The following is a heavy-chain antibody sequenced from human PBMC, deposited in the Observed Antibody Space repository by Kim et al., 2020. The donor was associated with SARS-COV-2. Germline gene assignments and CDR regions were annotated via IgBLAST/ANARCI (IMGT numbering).Heavy chain of an antibody. Sequence: MGWINTNTGNPTYAQGFTGRFVFSLDTSVSTAYLQISSLKAEDTAVYYCASELITIFGVVQNHLGMDVWGQGTTVTVSS. V-gene: IGHV7-4-1*02. D-gene: IGHD3-3*01. CDR3: ASELITIFGVVQNHLGMDV. CDR2: INTNTGNP. J-gene: IGHJ6*02.